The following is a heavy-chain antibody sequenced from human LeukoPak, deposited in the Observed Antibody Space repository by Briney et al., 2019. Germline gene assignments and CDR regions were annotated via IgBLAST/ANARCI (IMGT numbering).Heavy chain of an antibody. CDR3: VSKGLQLFGELLD. V-gene: IGHV3-7*03. Sequence: GGSLRLSCAVSGLTFSSSWMDWVRQAPGKGLEWVASINPDGNKKYSADSVKGRFTISRDNSRNTLYLQMDSLRAEDSAIYYCVSKGLQLFGELLDWGQGTLVTVSS. J-gene: IGHJ4*02. CDR1: GLTFSSSW. CDR2: INPDGNKK. D-gene: IGHD3-10*01.